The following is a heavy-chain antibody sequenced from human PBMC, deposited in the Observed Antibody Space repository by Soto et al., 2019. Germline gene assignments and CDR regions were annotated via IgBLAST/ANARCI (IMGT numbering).Heavy chain of an antibody. D-gene: IGHD5-12*01. CDR1: GFTFNTYD. V-gene: IGHV3-21*01. J-gene: IGHJ4*02. CDR2: LNSHDGLT. Sequence: GGSLRLSCAASGFTFNTYDMNWVRQAPGKGQEWVSSLNSHDGLTHYADSVKGRFAISRDNAKNSLYLQMNSLRVEDTAVYYCTRGGYNEGGFDYWGQGNLVTVSS. CDR3: TRGGYNEGGFDY.